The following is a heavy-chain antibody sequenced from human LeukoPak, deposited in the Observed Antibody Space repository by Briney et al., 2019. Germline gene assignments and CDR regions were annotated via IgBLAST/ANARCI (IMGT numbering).Heavy chain of an antibody. CDR1: GGSISSYY. D-gene: IGHD2-2*01. Sequence: SETLSLTCTVSGGSISSYYWSWIRQPPGKGLEWIGYIYYSGSTYYNPSLKSRVTISVDTSKNQFSLKLSSVTAADTAVYYCAREGTRLDYWGQGTLVTVSS. J-gene: IGHJ4*02. CDR2: IYYSGST. CDR3: AREGTRLDY. V-gene: IGHV4-30-4*08.